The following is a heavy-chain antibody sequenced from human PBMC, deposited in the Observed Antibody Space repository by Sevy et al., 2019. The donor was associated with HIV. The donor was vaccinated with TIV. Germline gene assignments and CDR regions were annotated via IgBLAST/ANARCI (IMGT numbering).Heavy chain of an antibody. CDR3: AKEDVAVAGVFDY. CDR1: RFIFSRYA. Sequence: GGSLRLSCAASRFIFSRYAMSWVRQAPGKGLEWVSAVGGTGGSTFYADSVKGRFTISRDNSKNTLFLQMNSLRAEDTATYYCAKEDVAVAGVFDYWGQGALVTVSS. J-gene: IGHJ4*02. V-gene: IGHV3-23*01. CDR2: VGGTGGST. D-gene: IGHD6-19*01.